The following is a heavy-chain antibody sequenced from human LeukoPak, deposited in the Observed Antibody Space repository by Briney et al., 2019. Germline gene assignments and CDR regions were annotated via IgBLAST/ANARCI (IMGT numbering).Heavy chain of an antibody. CDR3: AKDRSSSTSCSNY. J-gene: IGHJ4*02. Sequence: PGGSLRLSCAASGFNFSNCAMTWVRQAPGKGLEWVSVVTGSSRYTYYADSVKGRFTISRDNSKNILYLEMNSLRVEDTAIYYCAKDRSSSTSCSNYWGRGTLVTVSS. D-gene: IGHD2-2*01. CDR1: GFNFSNCA. V-gene: IGHV3-23*01. CDR2: VTGSSRYT.